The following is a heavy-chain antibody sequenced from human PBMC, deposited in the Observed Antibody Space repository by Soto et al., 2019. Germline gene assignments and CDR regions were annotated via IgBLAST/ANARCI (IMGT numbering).Heavy chain of an antibody. CDR2: IYYSGST. D-gene: IGHD3-9*01. V-gene: IGHV4-30-4*01. J-gene: IGHJ5*02. CDR1: GGSISSSSYY. CDR3: ARIPGYFDRLLFTPLNYFVP. Sequence: SETLSLTCTVSGGSISSSSYYWSWIRQPPGKGLEWIGYIYYSGSTYYNPSLKRRLVISVETSKNQFSLNLTSVTAADTAVYYCARIPGYFDRLLFTPLNYFVPWGRGTLVTVSS.